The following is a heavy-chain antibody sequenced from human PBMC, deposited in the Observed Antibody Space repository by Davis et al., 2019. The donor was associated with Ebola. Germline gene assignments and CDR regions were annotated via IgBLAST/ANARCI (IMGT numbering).Heavy chain of an antibody. J-gene: IGHJ4*02. CDR1: GFTFRNYA. Sequence: PGGSLRLSCGASGFTFRNYAMSWVRQAPGGGLYWISSIKDNGRSTYYADSVKGRFTISRDNSKNTLYLQMNSLRAEDTAVYYCAKGFTTILAPYFDYWGQGILVTVSS. D-gene: IGHD3-3*02. CDR2: IKDNGRST. V-gene: IGHV3-23*01. CDR3: AKGFTTILAPYFDY.